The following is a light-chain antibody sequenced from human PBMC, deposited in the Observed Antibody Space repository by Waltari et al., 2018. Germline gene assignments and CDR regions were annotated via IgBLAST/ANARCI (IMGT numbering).Light chain of an antibody. CDR2: DVT. Sequence: QSALTQPASVSGSPGQSITISCIGTSSDIGLYNYVSWYQQHPGKAPKLMIYDVTKRPSGVSNRFSGSKSGNTASLTISGLQAEDEADYYCSSYGDSKIFGGGTKLTVL. CDR1: SSDIGLYNY. CDR3: SSYGDSKI. J-gene: IGLJ2*01. V-gene: IGLV2-14*03.